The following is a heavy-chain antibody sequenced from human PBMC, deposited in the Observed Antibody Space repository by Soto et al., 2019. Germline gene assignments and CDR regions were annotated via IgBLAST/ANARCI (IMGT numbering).Heavy chain of an antibody. CDR1: GYIFTSSY. V-gene: IGHV1-46*01. J-gene: IGHJ4*02. CDR3: TRDTYYYDGSGYTLPDY. CDR2: INPSGGST. D-gene: IGHD3-22*01. Sequence: EASVKVSCKASGYIFTSSYMHWVRQAPGQGLEWMGIINPSGGSTSHAQKFQGRVTMTRDTSTSTVYMELSSLRSEDTAVYYCTRDTYYYDGSGYTLPDYWGQGTLVTVSS.